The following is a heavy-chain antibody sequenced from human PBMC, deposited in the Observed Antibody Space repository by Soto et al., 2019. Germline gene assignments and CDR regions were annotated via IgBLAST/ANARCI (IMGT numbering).Heavy chain of an antibody. J-gene: IGHJ2*01. CDR2: ISGGGDGT. V-gene: IGHV3-23*01. CDR3: ARKRSVVVVAATPRWYFDL. CDR1: GFTFNNFA. D-gene: IGHD2-15*01. Sequence: ELQLLQSGGGLVLPGGSLRLSCAASGFTFNNFAMSWVRQAPGKGLEWVSAISGGGDGTNYADSVKGRFTISRDNSKNTLYLQMNSLRAEDTAVYYCARKRSVVVVAATPRWYFDLWGRGTLVTVSS.